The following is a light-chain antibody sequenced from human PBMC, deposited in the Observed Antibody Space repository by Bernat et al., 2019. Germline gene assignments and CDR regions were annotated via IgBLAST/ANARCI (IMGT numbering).Light chain of an antibody. CDR3: QHYGSSSFT. Sequence: EIVLTQSPGTLSLSPGERATLYCRASQSVSSSYLAWYQQKPGQAPRLLIYGASSRATGIPDRFSGSGSGTDFTLTVSRLEPEDFAVYYCQHYGSSSFTFGPGTKVDIK. CDR1: QSVSSSY. J-gene: IGKJ3*01. CDR2: GAS. V-gene: IGKV3-20*01.